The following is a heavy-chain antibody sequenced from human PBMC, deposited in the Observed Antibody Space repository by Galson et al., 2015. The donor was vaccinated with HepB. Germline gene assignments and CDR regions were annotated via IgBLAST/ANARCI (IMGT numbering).Heavy chain of an antibody. CDR2: ISYDGNNN. CDR1: EFTFGTHA. J-gene: IGHJ3*01. D-gene: IGHD3-16*01. Sequence: SLRLSCAASEFTFGTHAMHWVRQAPGKGLEWVAVISYDGNNNYYVDSVKGRVTMSVDTSNNQFSLNLNSVTAADTAVYYCAREGGFGAAFDFWGQGTMVTVSS. CDR3: AREGGFGAAFDF. V-gene: IGHV3-30*03.